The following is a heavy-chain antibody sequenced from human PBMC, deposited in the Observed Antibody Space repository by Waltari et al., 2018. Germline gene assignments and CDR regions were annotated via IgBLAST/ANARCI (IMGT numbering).Heavy chain of an antibody. Sequence: QVQLQESGPGLVKPSETLSLTCAVSGYSISSGYYWGWIRQPPGKGLEWIGSIYHSGSTYSNPSLKSRVTISVDTSKNQFSLKLSSVTAADTAVYYCATKDPGIAAAGRGDYYFDYWGQGTLVTVSS. D-gene: IGHD6-13*01. V-gene: IGHV4-38-2*01. CDR3: ATKDPGIAAAGRGDYYFDY. J-gene: IGHJ4*02. CDR1: GYSISSGYY. CDR2: IYHSGST.